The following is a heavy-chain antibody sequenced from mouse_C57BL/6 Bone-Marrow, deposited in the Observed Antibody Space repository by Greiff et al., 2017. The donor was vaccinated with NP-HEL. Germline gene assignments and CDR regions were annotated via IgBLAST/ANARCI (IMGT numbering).Heavy chain of an antibody. V-gene: IGHV1-85*01. CDR3: ARRGYYGSRGFAY. CDR1: GYTFTSYD. Sequence: VQLQQSGPELVKPGASVKLSCKASGYTFTSYDINWVKQRPGQGLEWIGGIYPGNGSTKYNEKFKGKATLTVDTSSSTAYMELHSLTSEDSAVYFCARRGYYGSRGFAYWGQGTLVTVSA. J-gene: IGHJ3*01. D-gene: IGHD1-1*01. CDR2: IYPGNGST.